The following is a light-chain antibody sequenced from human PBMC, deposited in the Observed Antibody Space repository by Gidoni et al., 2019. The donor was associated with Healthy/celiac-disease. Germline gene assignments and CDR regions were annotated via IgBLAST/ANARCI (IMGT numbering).Light chain of an antibody. CDR3: SSYTSSSTLV. Sequence: QSALTQPASVSGSPGQSCPISCTGPSSDVGDYHSVSWYQQHPGKAPKLMIYDVTKRPSGVSHRFSGSKSRNPASLTISGLQAEDEADYYCSSYTSSSTLVFGGGTKLTVL. CDR1: SSDVGDYHS. CDR2: DVT. J-gene: IGLJ3*02. V-gene: IGLV2-14*03.